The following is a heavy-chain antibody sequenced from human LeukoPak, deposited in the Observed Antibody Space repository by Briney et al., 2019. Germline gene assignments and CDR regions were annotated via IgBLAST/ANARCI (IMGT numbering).Heavy chain of an antibody. Sequence: PGGSLRLSCAASGFTFSSYAMSWVLQAPGKGLEWVSTVTGSGITTSYAASVKGRFTISRDNSKNTLYLQMNSLRAEDTAVYYCAKSVAIGFDIWGQGTMVTVSS. CDR1: GFTFSSYA. D-gene: IGHD5-12*01. J-gene: IGHJ3*02. CDR2: VTGSGITT. CDR3: AKSVAIGFDI. V-gene: IGHV3-23*01.